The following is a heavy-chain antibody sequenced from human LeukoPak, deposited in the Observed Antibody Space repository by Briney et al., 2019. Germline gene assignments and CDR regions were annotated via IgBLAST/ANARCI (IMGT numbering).Heavy chain of an antibody. Sequence: PGGSLRLSCAASGFTFSSYGMHWVRQAPGKGLEWVAFIRYDGSNKYYADSVKGRFTISRDNSKNTLYLQMNSLRAEDTAVCYCAKDRGGSGWYKGGFDYWGQGTLVTVSS. J-gene: IGHJ4*02. D-gene: IGHD6-19*01. V-gene: IGHV3-30*02. CDR2: IRYDGSNK. CDR3: AKDRGGSGWYKGGFDY. CDR1: GFTFSSYG.